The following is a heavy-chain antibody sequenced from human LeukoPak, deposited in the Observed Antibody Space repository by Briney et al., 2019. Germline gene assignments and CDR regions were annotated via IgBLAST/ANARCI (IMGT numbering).Heavy chain of an antibody. D-gene: IGHD4-17*01. J-gene: IGHJ4*02. Sequence: SETLSLTCTVSGGSISSSSYNWGWIRQPPGKGLEWIGSIYYSGSTYYNPSLKSRVTISVDTSKNQFSLKLTSVTAADTAVYYCARRYGDYRRFDYWGQGTLVTVSS. V-gene: IGHV4-39*01. CDR3: ARRYGDYRRFDY. CDR1: GGSISSSSYN. CDR2: IYYSGST.